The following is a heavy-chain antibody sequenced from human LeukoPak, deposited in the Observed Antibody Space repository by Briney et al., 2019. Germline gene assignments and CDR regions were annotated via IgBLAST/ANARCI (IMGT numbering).Heavy chain of an antibody. D-gene: IGHD3-22*01. Sequence: PGGSLRLSCAASGFTFSSYAMSWVRQAPGKGMEWVSAISGSGGSTYYADSVKGRFTISRDNSKNTLYLRMNSLRAEDTAVYYCARIYYDSSGYYYDYFDYWGQGTLVTVSS. CDR1: GFTFSSYA. J-gene: IGHJ4*02. CDR2: ISGSGGST. V-gene: IGHV3-23*01. CDR3: ARIYYDSSGYYYDYFDY.